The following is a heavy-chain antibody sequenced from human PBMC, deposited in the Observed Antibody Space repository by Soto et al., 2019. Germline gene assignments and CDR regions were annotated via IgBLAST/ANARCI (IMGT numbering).Heavy chain of an antibody. Sequence: QVQLVQSGAEVKKPGSSVKVSCKASGGTFSSYTISWVRQAPGQGLEWMGRIIPILGIANYAQKFQGRVTITADKSTSTAYMELRSLRSEDTAVYYCASSIAVLTGYYTKDYWGQGTLVTVSS. CDR1: GGTFSSYT. V-gene: IGHV1-69*02. CDR2: IIPILGIA. CDR3: ASSIAVLTGYYTKDY. J-gene: IGHJ4*02. D-gene: IGHD3-9*01.